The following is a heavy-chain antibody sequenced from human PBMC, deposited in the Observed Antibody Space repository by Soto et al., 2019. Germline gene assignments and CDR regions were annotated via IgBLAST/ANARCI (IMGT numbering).Heavy chain of an antibody. CDR1: GDTLTELS. CDR2: FDPEDGET. Sequence: ASVKVSCKVAGDTLTELSMHWWRQAAGKGLEWMGGFDPEDGETIYAPKFQGRVTMTEDTSTDTAYMEMSSLTSEDTAVYYSATTGAYQLLYGRWFDPWGQGTLVTVSS. J-gene: IGHJ5*02. V-gene: IGHV1-24*01. D-gene: IGHD2-2*02. CDR3: ATTGAYQLLYGRWFDP.